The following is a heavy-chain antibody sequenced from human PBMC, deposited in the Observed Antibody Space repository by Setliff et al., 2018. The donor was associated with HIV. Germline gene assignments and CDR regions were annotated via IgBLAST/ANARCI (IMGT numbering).Heavy chain of an antibody. V-gene: IGHV4-4*02. J-gene: IGHJ6*02. CDR1: GGSISSSNW. CDR2: IYHSGST. Sequence: SETLSLTCAVSGGSISSSNWWSWVRQPPGKGLEWIGEIYHSGSTNYNPSLKSRVTISVDKSKNHFSLKLSSVTAADTAVYYCARAALLKLPLDYYYGMDVWGQGTTVTVSS. CDR3: ARAALLKLPLDYYYGMDV. D-gene: IGHD1-7*01.